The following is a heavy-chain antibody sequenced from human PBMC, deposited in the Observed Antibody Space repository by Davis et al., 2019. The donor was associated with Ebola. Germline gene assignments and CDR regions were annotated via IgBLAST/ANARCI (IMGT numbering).Heavy chain of an antibody. J-gene: IGHJ6*02. Sequence: PGGSLRLSCKASGYSFPNHWITWVRQLPGKGLEWMGRIDPSDSETNYSPSTQGHVTISVDKSITTAYLQWSSLEASDTGMYYCAKSPRGGVYDFGMDVWRQGTTVTVSS. CDR2: IDPSDSET. CDR1: GYSFPNHW. CDR3: AKSPRGGVYDFGMDV. V-gene: IGHV5-10-1*01.